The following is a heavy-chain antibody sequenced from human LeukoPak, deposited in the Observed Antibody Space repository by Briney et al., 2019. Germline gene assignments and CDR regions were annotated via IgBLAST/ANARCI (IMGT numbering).Heavy chain of an antibody. CDR3: AREHREPAPDV. J-gene: IGHJ6*04. V-gene: IGHV3-74*03. CDR1: GFTFSNYW. CDR2: INRDGSTT. Sequence: GGSLRLSCAASGFTFSNYWVHWVRQAPGKGLVWVSRINRDGSTTKYADSVKGRFTVSRDNAKNTLNLQMNSLRAEDTAVYYCAREHREPAPDVWGKGTTVTVSS. D-gene: IGHD2-2*01.